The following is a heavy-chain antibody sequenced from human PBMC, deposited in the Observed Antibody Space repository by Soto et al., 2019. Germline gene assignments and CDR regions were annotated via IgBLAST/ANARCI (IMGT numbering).Heavy chain of an antibody. CDR3: AKEIVVVVAASHAFDI. V-gene: IGHV3-66*01. CDR1: GFSVSSNY. CDR2: IYTGRST. D-gene: IGHD2-15*01. Sequence: QTGGSLRLSCAASGFSVSSNYMSWVGQARGKGLEWVSVIYTGRSTSYADSLKGRFPISRDNSKNTLYLQMNSLRAEDTAVYYCAKEIVVVVAASHAFDIWGQGTMVTVSS. J-gene: IGHJ3*02.